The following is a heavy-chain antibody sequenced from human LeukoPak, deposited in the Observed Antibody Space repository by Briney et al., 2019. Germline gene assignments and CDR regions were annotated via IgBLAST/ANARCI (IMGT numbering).Heavy chain of an antibody. CDR3: ASQRFRGDAFDI. CDR1: GFTFSSYG. CDR2: ISYDGSNK. V-gene: IGHV3-30*03. D-gene: IGHD5-24*01. J-gene: IGHJ3*02. Sequence: GGSLRLSCAASGFTFSSYGMHWVRQAPGKGLEWVAVISYDGSNKYYADSVKGRFTISRDNSKNTLYLQMNSLRAEDTAVYYCASQRFRGDAFDIWGQGTMVTVSS.